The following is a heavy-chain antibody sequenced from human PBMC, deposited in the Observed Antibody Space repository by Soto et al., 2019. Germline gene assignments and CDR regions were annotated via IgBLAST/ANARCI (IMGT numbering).Heavy chain of an antibody. D-gene: IGHD2-2*01. V-gene: IGHV5-51*01. Sequence: ESLKISCKGSGYSSTSYWIGWVRQMPGKGLEWMGIIYPGDSDTRYSPSFQGQVTISADKSISTAYLQWSSLKASDTAMYYCARGLRYCSSTSCFRGGYYFDYWGQGTLVTVSS. CDR2: IYPGDSDT. CDR3: ARGLRYCSSTSCFRGGYYFDY. CDR1: GYSSTSYW. J-gene: IGHJ4*02.